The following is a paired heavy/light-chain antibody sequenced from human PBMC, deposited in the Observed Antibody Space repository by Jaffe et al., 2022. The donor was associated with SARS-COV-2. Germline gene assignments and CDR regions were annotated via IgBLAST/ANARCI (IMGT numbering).Heavy chain of an antibody. Sequence: QVQLVESGGGVVQPGRSLRLSCAASGFTFSTYSIHWVRQTPGKGLEWVAVISYDGGNRYYADSVRGRFTISRDNSKNTLHLQMNSLRAEDTAVYYCARTGYGAYSYMDVWGKGTTVTVSS. CDR1: GFTFSTYS. CDR3: ARTGYGAYSYMDV. D-gene: IGHD2-15*01. V-gene: IGHV3-30*04. J-gene: IGHJ6*03. CDR2: ISYDGGNR.
Light chain of an antibody. CDR1: QSVSSY. CDR2: DAS. J-gene: IGKJ2*01. CDR3: QQRSNLYT. V-gene: IGKV3-11*01. Sequence: EIVLTQSPATLSLSPGERATLSCRASQSVSSYLAWYQQKPGQAPRLLIYDASNRATGVPARFSGSGSGTDFTLTISSLEPEDFAVYYCQQRSNLYTFGQGTKLEIK.